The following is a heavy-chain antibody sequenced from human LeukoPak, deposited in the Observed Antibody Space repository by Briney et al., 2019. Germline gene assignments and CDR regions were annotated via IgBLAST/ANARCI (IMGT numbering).Heavy chain of an antibody. V-gene: IGHV3-30*18. CDR3: AKETAVAVYYFDY. J-gene: IGHJ4*02. CDR1: GFTFNSYG. Sequence: GGSLRLSCAASGFTFNSYGMHWVRQAPGKGLEWVAVISYDGSNKYYADSVKGRFTISRDNSKNTLYLQMNSLRAEDTAVYYCAKETAVAVYYFDYWGQGTLVTVSS. D-gene: IGHD6-19*01. CDR2: ISYDGSNK.